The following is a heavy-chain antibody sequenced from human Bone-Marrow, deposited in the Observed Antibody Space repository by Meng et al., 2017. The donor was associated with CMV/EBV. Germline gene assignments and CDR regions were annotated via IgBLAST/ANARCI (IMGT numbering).Heavy chain of an antibody. Sequence: GESLKISCSASGFTFSIYWMSWVRQAPGKGLEWVSSISSSSSYIYYADSVKGRFTISRDNAKNSLYLQMNSLRAEDTAVYYCARAQGYYLALPPTYWGQGTLVTVSS. V-gene: IGHV3-21*01. CDR3: ARAQGYYLALPPTY. CDR1: GFTFSIYW. J-gene: IGHJ4*02. CDR2: ISSSSSYI. D-gene: IGHD3-22*01.